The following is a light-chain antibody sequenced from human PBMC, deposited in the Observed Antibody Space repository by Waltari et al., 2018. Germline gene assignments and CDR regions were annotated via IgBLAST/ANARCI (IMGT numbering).Light chain of an antibody. CDR3: QQYNNNSPFA. Sequence: DIQMTQSPSTLSASVGDRVTITCRASQSVASWVAWYQQKPGKAPKLLIYKAYTLESGVPSRFSGSGSGTEFTLSITSLQPDDFATYYCQQYNNNSPFAFGPGTRVDIK. V-gene: IGKV1-5*03. J-gene: IGKJ3*01. CDR1: QSVASW. CDR2: KAY.